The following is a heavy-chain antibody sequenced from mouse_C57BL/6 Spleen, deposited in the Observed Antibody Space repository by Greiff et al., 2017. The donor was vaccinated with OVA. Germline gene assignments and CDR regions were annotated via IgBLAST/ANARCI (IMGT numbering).Heavy chain of an antibody. CDR1: GYTFTDYY. V-gene: IGHV1-26*01. Sequence: VQLQQSGPELVKPGASVKISCKASGYTFTDYYMNWVKQSHGKSLEWIGDINPNNGGTSYNQKFKGKATLTVDKSSSTAYMGLRSLTSEDSAVYYCARGGAFYAMDYWGQGTSVTVSS. CDR3: ARGGAFYAMDY. CDR2: INPNNGGT. J-gene: IGHJ4*01.